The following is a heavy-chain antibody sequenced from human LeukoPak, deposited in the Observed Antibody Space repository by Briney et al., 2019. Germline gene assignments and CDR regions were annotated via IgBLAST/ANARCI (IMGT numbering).Heavy chain of an antibody. Sequence: SVKVSCKASGGTFSSYAISWVRQAPGQGLEWMGGIIPIFGTANYAQKFQGRVTMTRDMSTSTVYMELSSLRSEDTAVYYCAVTSGITIFGLDYWGQGTLVTVSS. D-gene: IGHD3-3*01. CDR3: AVTSGITIFGLDY. CDR2: IIPIFGTA. V-gene: IGHV1-69*05. J-gene: IGHJ4*02. CDR1: GGTFSSYA.